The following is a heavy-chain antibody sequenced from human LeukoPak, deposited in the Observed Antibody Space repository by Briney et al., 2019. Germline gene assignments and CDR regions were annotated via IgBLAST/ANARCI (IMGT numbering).Heavy chain of an antibody. J-gene: IGHJ5*02. CDR1: GYTFTGYY. CDR3: ARVQVGLAAAGGFDP. D-gene: IGHD6-13*01. Sequence: GASVKVSCKASGYTFTGYYMHWVRQAPGQGLEWMGWINPNSGGTNYAQKFQGWVTMTRDTSISTAYMELSRLRSDDTAVYYCARVQVGLAAAGGFDPWGQGTLVTVSS. V-gene: IGHV1-2*04. CDR2: INPNSGGT.